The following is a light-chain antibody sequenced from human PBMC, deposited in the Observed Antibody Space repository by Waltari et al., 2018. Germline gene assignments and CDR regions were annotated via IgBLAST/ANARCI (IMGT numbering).Light chain of an antibody. Sequence: EVVLTQSPGTLSLSPGERATLSCRASQSVSSSYLAWYQQKPGQAPRLLIYGASSRATGIPDRFSGSGSGTDVTFTISRLEPEDFAVYICQQYGSSPITFGQGTRLEIK. CDR1: QSVSSSY. CDR2: GAS. V-gene: IGKV3-20*01. J-gene: IGKJ5*01. CDR3: QQYGSSPIT.